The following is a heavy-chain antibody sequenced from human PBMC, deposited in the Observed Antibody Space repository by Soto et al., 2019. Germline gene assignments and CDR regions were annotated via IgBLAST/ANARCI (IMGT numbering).Heavy chain of an antibody. Sequence: SETLSLTCTVSGGSISSSSYYWGWIRQPPGKGLEWIGSIYYSGSTYYNPSLKSRVTISVDTSKNQFSLKLSSVTAADTAVYYCARLSDCSSTSCYVVHRWFNARSSASGYEKSYFDYWGQGTLVTVSS. CDR1: GGSISSSSYY. CDR3: ARLSDCSSTSCYVVHRWFNARSSASGYEKSYFDY. V-gene: IGHV4-39*01. D-gene: IGHD2-2*01. J-gene: IGHJ4*02. CDR2: IYYSGST.